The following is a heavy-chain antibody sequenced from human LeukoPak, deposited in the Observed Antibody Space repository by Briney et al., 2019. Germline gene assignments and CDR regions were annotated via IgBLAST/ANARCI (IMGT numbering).Heavy chain of an antibody. CDR3: ARGIYDSSGYSDDY. V-gene: IGHV1-8*03. CDR1: GHTFTDYY. J-gene: IGHJ4*02. D-gene: IGHD3-22*01. Sequence: ASVKVSCKASGHTFTDYYMHWVRQAPGQGLEWMGWKNPNSGNTGYAQKFQGRVTITRNTSISTAYMELSSLRSEDTAVYYCARGIYDSSGYSDDYWGQGTLVTVSS. CDR2: KNPNSGNT.